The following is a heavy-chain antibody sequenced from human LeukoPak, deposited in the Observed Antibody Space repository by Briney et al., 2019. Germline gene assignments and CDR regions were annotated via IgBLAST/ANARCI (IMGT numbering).Heavy chain of an antibody. V-gene: IGHV4-4*02. J-gene: IGHJ2*01. CDR1: GGSISSSNW. CDR3: ARDKDIYSYGESIWYFDL. CDR2: IYHSGST. Sequence: SGTLSLTCAVSGGSISSSNWWSWVRQPPGKGLEWIGEIYHSGSTNYNPSLKSRVTISVDKSKNQFSLKLSSVTAADTAVYYCARDKDIYSYGESIWYFDLWGRGTLVTVSS. D-gene: IGHD5-18*01.